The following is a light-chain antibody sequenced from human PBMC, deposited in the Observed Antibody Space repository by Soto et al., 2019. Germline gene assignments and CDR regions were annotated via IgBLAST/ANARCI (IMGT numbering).Light chain of an antibody. CDR3: ATWDDSLNGVV. CDR1: TSNIGSNY. CDR2: RNN. J-gene: IGLJ2*01. Sequence: QLVLTQPPSASGTPGQRVTISSSGSTSNIGSNYVYWYQQFPGTAPKLLIYRNNQRPSGVPDRFSGSKSGTSASLAISGLRSEDEADYYCATWDDSLNGVVFGGGTKLTVL. V-gene: IGLV1-47*01.